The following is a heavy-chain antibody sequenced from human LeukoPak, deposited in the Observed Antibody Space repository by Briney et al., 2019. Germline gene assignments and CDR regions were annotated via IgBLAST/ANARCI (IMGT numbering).Heavy chain of an antibody. CDR3: ARASGRVVPAAID. CDR2: INPNSGGT. V-gene: IGHV1-2*02. J-gene: IGHJ4*02. D-gene: IGHD2-2*02. CDR1: GYTFTGYD. Sequence: ASVKVSCKASGYTFTGYDMHWVRQAPGQGLEWMGWINPNSGGTNYAQRFQGRVTMTRDTSISTAYMELSRLRSDDTAVYYCARASGRVVPAAIDWGQGTLVTVSS.